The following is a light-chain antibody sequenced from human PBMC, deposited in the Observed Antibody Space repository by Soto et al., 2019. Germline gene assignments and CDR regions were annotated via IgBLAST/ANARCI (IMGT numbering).Light chain of an antibody. CDR1: QDIGNF. Sequence: ILMTQSPSSLSAFVGDRVTITCRASQDIGNFLAWYQQKPGKVPKLLIYAASTLQSGVPSRFIGSGSGTDFTLTISSLQPEDVATYYCLQDYDYLWTFGQGTKVDIK. V-gene: IGKV1-27*01. J-gene: IGKJ1*01. CDR3: LQDYDYLWT. CDR2: AAS.